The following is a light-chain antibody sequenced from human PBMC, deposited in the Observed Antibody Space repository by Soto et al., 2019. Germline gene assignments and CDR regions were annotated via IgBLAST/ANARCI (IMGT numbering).Light chain of an antibody. CDR2: DVS. Sequence: QSVLTQPPSVSGSPGQSVTISCTGTSGDVGSYNRVSWYQQPPGTAPKVMIYDVSERPAGVPDRFSGSKSGNTASLTISGLQAEDEADYSCCSFAGSYTYVFGGGTKVTV. CDR3: CSFAGSYTYV. J-gene: IGLJ1*01. V-gene: IGLV2-11*01. CDR1: SGDVGSYNR.